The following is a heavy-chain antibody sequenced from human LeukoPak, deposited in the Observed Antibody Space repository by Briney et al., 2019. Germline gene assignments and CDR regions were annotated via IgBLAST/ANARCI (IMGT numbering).Heavy chain of an antibody. Sequence: GRSLRLSCAASGFTFSSYGMHWVRQAPGKGLEWVAVIWYDGSNKYYADSVKGRFTISRDNSKNTLYLQMNSLRAEDTAVYYCAKTGAPRGWYGEFDYWGQGTLVTVSS. CDR1: GFTFSSYG. CDR3: AKTGAPRGWYGEFDY. CDR2: IWYDGSNK. V-gene: IGHV3-33*06. J-gene: IGHJ4*02. D-gene: IGHD6-19*01.